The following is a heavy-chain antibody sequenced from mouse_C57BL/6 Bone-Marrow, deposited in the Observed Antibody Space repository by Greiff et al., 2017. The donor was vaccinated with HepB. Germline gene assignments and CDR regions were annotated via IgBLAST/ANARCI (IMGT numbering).Heavy chain of an antibody. Sequence: QVQLQQSGAELARPGASVKLSCKASGYTFTSYGISWVKQRTGQGLEWIGEIYPRSGNTYYNEKFKGKATLTADKSSSTAYMEIRSLTSEYSAVYFCAREPYYYVNYFDYWGQGTTLTVSS. CDR1: GYTFTSYG. CDR2: IYPRSGNT. D-gene: IGHD1-1*01. J-gene: IGHJ2*01. V-gene: IGHV1-81*01. CDR3: AREPYYYVNYFDY.